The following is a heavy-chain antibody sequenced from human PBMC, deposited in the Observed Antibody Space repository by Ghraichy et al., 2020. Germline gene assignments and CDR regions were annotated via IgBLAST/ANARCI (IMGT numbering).Heavy chain of an antibody. CDR3: AHSTFVVVPAAVPFFDY. J-gene: IGHJ4*02. CDR1: GFSLSTSGVG. D-gene: IGHD2-2*01. Sequence: SGPTLVKPTQTLTLTCTFSGFSLSTSGVGVGWIRQPPGKALEWLALIYWNDDKRYSPSLKSRLTITKDTSKNQVVLTMTNMDPMDTATYYCAHSTFVVVPAAVPFFDYWGQGTLVTVSS. V-gene: IGHV2-5*01. CDR2: IYWNDDK.